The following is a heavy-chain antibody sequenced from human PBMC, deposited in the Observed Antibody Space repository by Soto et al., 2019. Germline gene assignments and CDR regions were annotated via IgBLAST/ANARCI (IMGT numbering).Heavy chain of an antibody. CDR1: GGSISSYY. J-gene: IGHJ5*02. D-gene: IGHD6-6*01. Sequence: QVQLQESGPGLVKPSETLSLTCTVSGGSISSYYWSWIRQPPGKGLEWSGYIYYSGSTNYNPSLKSRVTISLDTSKNQFSLKLSSVTAADAAVYYCARQKYSSSFIWFDPWVQGTLVTVSS. CDR3: ARQKYSSSFIWFDP. CDR2: IYYSGST. V-gene: IGHV4-59*08.